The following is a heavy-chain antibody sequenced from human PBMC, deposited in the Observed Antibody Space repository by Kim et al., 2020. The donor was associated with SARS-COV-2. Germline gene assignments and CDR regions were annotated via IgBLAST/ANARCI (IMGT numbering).Heavy chain of an antibody. D-gene: IGHD3-16*02. Sequence: GGSLRLSCAASGFSFSGYAMTWVRHIPGKGLEWVSSINNSGRSIYDADSVRRRFTICSDTSKNTLYHLKNNLRAEDTAIYCCTSFRFRSAFLSPFD. CDR2: INNSGRSI. V-gene: IGHV3-23*01. CDR1: GFSFSGYA. CDR3: TSFRFRSAFLSPFD. J-gene: IGHJ4*01.